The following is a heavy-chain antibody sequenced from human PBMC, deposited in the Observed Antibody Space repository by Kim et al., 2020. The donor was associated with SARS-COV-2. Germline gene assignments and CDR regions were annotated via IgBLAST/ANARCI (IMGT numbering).Heavy chain of an antibody. CDR2: INAGNGNT. V-gene: IGHV1-3*01. CDR1: GYTFTSYA. D-gene: IGHD1-26*01. Sequence: ASVKVSCKASGYTFTSYAMHWVRQAPGQRLEWMGWINAGNGNTKYSQKFQGRVTITRDTSASTAYMELSSLRSEDTAVYYCARGAGARYYFDYWGQGTLVTVSS. CDR3: ARGAGARYYFDY. J-gene: IGHJ4*02.